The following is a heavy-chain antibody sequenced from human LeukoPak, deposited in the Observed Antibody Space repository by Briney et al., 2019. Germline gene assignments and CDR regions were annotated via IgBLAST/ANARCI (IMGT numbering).Heavy chain of an antibody. CDR3: ARLALVPSEFDY. V-gene: IGHV1-18*01. Sequence: ASVKVSCKASGYIFTSYVISWVRQAPGQALEWMGWISAYNGNTNYAQKLQGRVTMTTDTSTSTAYMELRRLRSDDTAVYYCARLALVPSEFDYWGQGTLVTVSS. CDR1: GYIFTSYV. J-gene: IGHJ4*02. CDR2: ISAYNGNT. D-gene: IGHD2-2*01.